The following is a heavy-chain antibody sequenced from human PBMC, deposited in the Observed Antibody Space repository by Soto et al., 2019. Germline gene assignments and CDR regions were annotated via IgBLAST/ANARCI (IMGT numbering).Heavy chain of an antibody. J-gene: IGHJ4*02. CDR1: GGSFSGYY. D-gene: IGHD3-3*01. CDR3: ARGGWVTIFGVVTRDFDY. Sequence: LSETLSLTCAVYGGSFSGYYWSWIRQPPGKGLEWIGEINHSGSTNYNPSLKSRVTISVDTSKNQFSLKLSSVTAADTAVYYCARGGWVTIFGVVTRDFDYWGQGTLVTVSS. V-gene: IGHV4-34*01. CDR2: INHSGST.